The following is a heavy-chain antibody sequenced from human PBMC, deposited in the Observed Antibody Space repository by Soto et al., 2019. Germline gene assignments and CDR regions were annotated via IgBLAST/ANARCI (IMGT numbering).Heavy chain of an antibody. CDR2: IYPGDSDA. CDR1: AYSFSNYY. D-gene: IGHD2-15*01. J-gene: IGHJ3*02. V-gene: IGHV5-51*01. CDR3: ATPPYSDAFDI. Sequence: PGESLKISCKGSAYSFSNYYIAWVRQMPGKGLEWMGIIYPGDSDARYNPSFQGQVTISADKSISTAYLQWSSLKASDTAMYYCATPPYSDAFDIWGQGTMVTV.